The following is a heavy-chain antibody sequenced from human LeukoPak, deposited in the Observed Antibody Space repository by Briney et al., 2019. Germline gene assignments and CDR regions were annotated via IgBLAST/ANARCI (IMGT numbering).Heavy chain of an antibody. V-gene: IGHV1-2*02. J-gene: IGHJ4*02. D-gene: IGHD4-23*01. CDR3: ARDPPTSVEFDY. CDR2: IRSDSGAT. CDR1: GYTFTSYD. Sequence: ASVKVSCKASGYTFTSYDINWVRQATGQGLEWMGWIRSDSGATEYAQKFQGRVTITRDTSITTAYMQLTSLTSDDTAVYYCARDPPTSVEFDYWGQGTLVTVSS.